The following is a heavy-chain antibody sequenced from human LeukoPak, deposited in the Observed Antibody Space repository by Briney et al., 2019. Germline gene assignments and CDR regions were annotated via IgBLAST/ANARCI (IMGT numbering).Heavy chain of an antibody. D-gene: IGHD6-6*01. CDR1: GYSFTSYA. Sequence: ASVKVSCKASGYSFTSYAMHWVRQAPGQRLEWMGWINAGNGNTKYSQRFQDRVTITRDTSASTAYMELSSLRSEDTAVYYCARDFPRSTYSSSALGYWGQGTLVTVSS. J-gene: IGHJ4*02. CDR2: INAGNGNT. V-gene: IGHV1-3*01. CDR3: ARDFPRSTYSSSALGY.